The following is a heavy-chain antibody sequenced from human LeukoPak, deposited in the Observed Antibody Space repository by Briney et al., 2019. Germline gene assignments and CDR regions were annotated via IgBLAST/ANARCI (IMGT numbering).Heavy chain of an antibody. J-gene: IGHJ5*02. D-gene: IGHD3-10*01. V-gene: IGHV3-21*01. CDR2: ISSSGSYI. CDR1: RSTFSNYA. Sequence: GGSLRLSCAASRSTFSNYAMYWVRQAPGKGLEWVSSISSSGSYIYYADSVKGRFTISRDNSKNTLYLEMNSLRSEDTAVYHCAKDLMRDRWFGESWGQGTLVTASS. CDR3: AKDLMRDRWFGES.